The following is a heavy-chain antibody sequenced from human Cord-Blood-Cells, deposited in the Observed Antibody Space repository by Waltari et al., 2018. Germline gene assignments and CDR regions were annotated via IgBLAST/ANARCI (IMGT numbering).Heavy chain of an antibody. CDR1: GGSISSSNW. J-gene: IGHJ3*02. CDR2: IYQNGNP. Sequence: QVQLQESGPGLVKPSGTLSLTCAVSGGSISSSNWWSWVRQPPGKGLEWIGEIYQNGNPTANPPLKGGATKEEARPKTQSPLKRGSGAAADTACYYWAGDGRGGGRSAFDIWGQGTMVTVSS. D-gene: IGHD3-16*01. V-gene: IGHV4-4*02. CDR3: AGDGRGGGRSAFDI.